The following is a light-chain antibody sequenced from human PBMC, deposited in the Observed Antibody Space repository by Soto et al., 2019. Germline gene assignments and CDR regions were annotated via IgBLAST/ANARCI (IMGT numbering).Light chain of an antibody. J-gene: IGKJ5*01. CDR3: QQYENLPT. V-gene: IGKV1-33*01. CDR1: QNINNY. Sequence: IHMTHSPSSLSASVGYRVTITCQASQNINNYLNWYQQKPGRAPKLLIYDASNLEAGVPSRFRGSGSGTDFTFTISRLQPEDIATYYCQQYENLPTFGQGTRLEIK. CDR2: DAS.